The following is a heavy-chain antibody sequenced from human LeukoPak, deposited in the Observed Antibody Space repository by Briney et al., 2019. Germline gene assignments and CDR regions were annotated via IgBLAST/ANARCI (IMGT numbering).Heavy chain of an antibody. V-gene: IGHV1-18*01. CDR2: ISAYNGNT. J-gene: IGHJ4*02. CDR1: GYTFTSYG. Sequence: GASVKVSFKASGYTFTSYGISWVRQAPGQGLEWMGWISAYNGNTNYAQKLQGRVTMTTDTSTSTAYMELRSLRSDDTAVYYCARDGGGGYYDSSGSLDYWGQGTLVTVSS. D-gene: IGHD3-22*01. CDR3: ARDGGGGYYDSSGSLDY.